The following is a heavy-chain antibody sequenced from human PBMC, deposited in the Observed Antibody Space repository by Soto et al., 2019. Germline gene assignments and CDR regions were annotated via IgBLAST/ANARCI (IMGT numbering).Heavy chain of an antibody. CDR1: GFTFSSYS. CDR2: ISSSSSTI. CDR3: ARDRSTYYDILTGSDFGY. Sequence: GGSLRLSCAASGFTFSSYSMNWVRQAPGKGLEWVSYISSSSSTIYYADSVKGRFTISRDNAKNSLYLQMNSLRDEDTAVYYCARDRSTYYDILTGSDFGYWGQGTLVTVSS. D-gene: IGHD3-9*01. V-gene: IGHV3-48*02. J-gene: IGHJ4*02.